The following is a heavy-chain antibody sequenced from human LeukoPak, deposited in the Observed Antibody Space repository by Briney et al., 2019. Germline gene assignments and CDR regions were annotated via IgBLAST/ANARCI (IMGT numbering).Heavy chain of an antibody. CDR3: ARARYCSRGSCYDPFDY. D-gene: IGHD2-15*01. V-gene: IGHV4-59*01. J-gene: IGHJ4*02. CDR2: IYYSGST. CDR1: GGSISSYY. Sequence: SETLSLTCTVSGGSISSYYWSWIRQPPGKGLEWIGYIYYSGSTNYNPSLKSRVTISVDTSKNQFSLKLSSVTAADTAVYYCARARYCSRGSCYDPFDYWGQGTLVTVSS.